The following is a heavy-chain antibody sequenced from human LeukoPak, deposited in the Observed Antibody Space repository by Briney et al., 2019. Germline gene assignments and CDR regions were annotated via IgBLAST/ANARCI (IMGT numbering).Heavy chain of an antibody. CDR1: GYTFSSYA. J-gene: IGHJ6*02. CDR3: ANHALRIAAAGPYGMDV. CDR2: ISGSGGST. Sequence: PGGSLRLSCAASGYTFSSYAMSWVRQAPGKGQEWVSAISGSGGSTYYADSVKGRFTISRDNSKNTLYLQMNSLRAEDTAVYYCANHALRIAAAGPYGMDVWGQGTTVTVSS. D-gene: IGHD6-13*01. V-gene: IGHV3-23*01.